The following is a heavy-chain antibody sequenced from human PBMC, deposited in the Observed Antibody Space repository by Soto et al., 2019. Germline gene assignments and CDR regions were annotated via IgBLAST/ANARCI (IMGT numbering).Heavy chain of an antibody. D-gene: IGHD2-21*01. V-gene: IGHV5-51*01. CDR3: ARQGWEVIGSAFDI. CDR1: LDSFTSYW. CDR2: IYPGDSDT. J-gene: IGHJ3*02. Sequence: PGESLKVSCKGSLDSFTSYWICCLLQMPGKGLEWMGIIYPGDSDTRYSPSFQGQVTISADKSISTAYLQWSSLKASDTAMYYCARQGWEVIGSAFDIWGQGTMVTVSS.